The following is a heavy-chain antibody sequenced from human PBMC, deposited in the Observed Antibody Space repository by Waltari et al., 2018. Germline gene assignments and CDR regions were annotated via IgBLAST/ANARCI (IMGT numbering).Heavy chain of an antibody. V-gene: IGHV4-38-2*01. Sequence: QVQLQESGPGLVKPSETLSLTCAVSGYSISSGYYWGWIRQPPGKGLEWIGYIYYSGRTNYNPSLKSRVTISVDTSRTQFSLKLSSVTAADTAVYYCARAMEAEWGFDYWGQGTLVTVSS. CDR3: ARAMEAEWGFDY. CDR1: GYSISSGYY. CDR2: IYYSGRT. J-gene: IGHJ4*02. D-gene: IGHD1-26*01.